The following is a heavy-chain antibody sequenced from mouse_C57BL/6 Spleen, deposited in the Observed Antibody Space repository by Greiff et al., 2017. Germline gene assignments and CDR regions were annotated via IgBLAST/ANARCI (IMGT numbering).Heavy chain of an antibody. J-gene: IGHJ3*01. V-gene: IGHV1-78*01. CDR1: GYTFTDHT. CDR3: AREDYYGPRAWFAY. D-gene: IGHD1-2*01. Sequence: VQRVESDAELVKPGASVKISCKVSGYTFTDHTIHWMKQRPEQGLEWIGYIYPRDGSTKYNEKFKGKATLTADKSSSTAYMQLNSLTSEDSAVYFCAREDYYGPRAWFAYWGQGTLVTVSA. CDR2: IYPRDGST.